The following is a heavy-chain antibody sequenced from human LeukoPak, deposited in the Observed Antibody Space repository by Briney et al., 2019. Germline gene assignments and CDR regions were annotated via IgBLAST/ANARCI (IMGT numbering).Heavy chain of an antibody. Sequence: GASVKVSCKASGYTFTSYYMHWVRQAPGQGLAWMGIINPSGGSTSYAQKFQGTVTMTRDTSTSTVYMELSSLRSEDTAVYFCARDRGRDGDYVFDYWGQGTLVTVSS. V-gene: IGHV1-46*01. CDR1: GYTFTSYY. D-gene: IGHD4-17*01. J-gene: IGHJ4*02. CDR2: INPSGGST. CDR3: ARDRGRDGDYVFDY.